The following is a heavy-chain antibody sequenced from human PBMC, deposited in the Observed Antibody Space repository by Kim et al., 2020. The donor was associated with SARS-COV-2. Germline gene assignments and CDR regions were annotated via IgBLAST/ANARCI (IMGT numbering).Heavy chain of an antibody. V-gene: IGHV3-30*18. CDR2: ISYDGSNK. CDR3: AKETYPGDSRGWTYYYYGMDV. D-gene: IGHD6-19*01. CDR1: GFTFSSYG. Sequence: GGSLRLSCAASGFTFSSYGMHWVRQAPGKGLEWVAVISYDGSNKYYADSVKGRFTISRENSKNTLYLQMKSLRAEDTAAYYWAKETYPGDSRGWTYYYYGMDVWGQGTTVTVSS. J-gene: IGHJ6*02.